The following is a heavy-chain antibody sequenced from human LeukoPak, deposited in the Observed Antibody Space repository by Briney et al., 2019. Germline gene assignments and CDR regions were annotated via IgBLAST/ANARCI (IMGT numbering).Heavy chain of an antibody. V-gene: IGHV4-59*08. J-gene: IGHJ4*02. Sequence: SETLSLTCSVSGSSISKYYWSWIRQSPGKGLEWIGYIYSTGSTDDHPSLKSRVTISVETSKNQFSLRLSSVTAADTAVYFCARHEGLARPFDYWGQGTLVPVSS. CDR3: ARHEGLARPFDY. CDR1: GSSISKYY. D-gene: IGHD6-19*01. CDR2: IYSTGST.